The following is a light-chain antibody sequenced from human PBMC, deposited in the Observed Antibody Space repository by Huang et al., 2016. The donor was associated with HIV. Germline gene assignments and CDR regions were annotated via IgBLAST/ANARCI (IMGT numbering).Light chain of an antibody. CDR3: QQYHSDLWT. CDR2: WAS. V-gene: IGKV4-1*01. CDR1: QSVSYNSDSESY. J-gene: IGKJ1*01. Sequence: DIVMTQSPDFLAVPLGERATINCKSSQSVSYNSDSESYVAWFHQKPGQSPKLLIYWASTRESGVPDRCSGSGSGTDFTLTISSLQAEDVGVYYCQQYHSDLWT.